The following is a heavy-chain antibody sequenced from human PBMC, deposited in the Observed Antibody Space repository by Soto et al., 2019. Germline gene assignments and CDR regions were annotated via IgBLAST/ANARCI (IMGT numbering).Heavy chain of an antibody. J-gene: IGHJ5*02. CDR1: GGTFSSYA. D-gene: IGHD6-13*01. CDR3: ASTSSSWYGVNWFDH. CDR2: IIPIFGTA. V-gene: IGHV1-69*13. Sequence: SVKVSCKASGGTFSSYAISWVRQAPGQGLEWMGGIIPIFGTANYAQKFQGRVTITADESTSTAYMELSSLRSEDTAVYYCASTSSSWYGVNWFDHWGQGTLVTVSS.